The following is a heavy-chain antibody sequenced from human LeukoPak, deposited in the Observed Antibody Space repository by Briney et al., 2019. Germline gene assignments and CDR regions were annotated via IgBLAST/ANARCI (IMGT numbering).Heavy chain of an antibody. CDR3: ARVSFGELPNFDY. J-gene: IGHJ4*02. CDR1: GFTFSSYW. V-gene: IGHV3-74*01. CDR2: INSDGSST. Sequence: QPGGSLRLSCAASGFTFSSYWMHWVRQAPEKGLVWVSRINSDGSSTSYADSVKGRFTISRDNAKNTLYLQMNSLRAEDTAVYYCARVSFGELPNFDYWGQGTLVTVSS. D-gene: IGHD3-10*01.